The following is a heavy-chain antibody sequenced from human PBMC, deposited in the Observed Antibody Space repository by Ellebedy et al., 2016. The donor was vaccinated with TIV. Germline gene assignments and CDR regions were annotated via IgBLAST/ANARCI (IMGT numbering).Heavy chain of an antibody. J-gene: IGHJ2*01. D-gene: IGHD3-10*01. CDR1: GFCLTGSD. CDR2: SGAAGDT. V-gene: IGHV3-13*01. CDR3: ARGGPGGDNWFFGL. Sequence: GESLKISCAASGFCLTGSDLHWVRRPAGKGLEWVSASGAAGDTYYPDSVRGRFTISRESAKNSFYLQMNSLTAGDTAVYYCARGGPGGDNWFFGLWGRGTRVTVSS.